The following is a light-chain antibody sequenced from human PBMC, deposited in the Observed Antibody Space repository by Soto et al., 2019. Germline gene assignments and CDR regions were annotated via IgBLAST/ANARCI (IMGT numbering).Light chain of an antibody. Sequence: DIQMTQSPSSLSASVGDRVTITCRASQSISTYLNWYQQKVGKAPKLLIYAASSLIRGVPSRLSGSASGIDFTLTISSLQPEDFATYYCQQSYSTPRTFGQGTKLEIK. V-gene: IGKV1-39*01. J-gene: IGKJ2*02. CDR2: AAS. CDR1: QSISTY. CDR3: QQSYSTPRT.